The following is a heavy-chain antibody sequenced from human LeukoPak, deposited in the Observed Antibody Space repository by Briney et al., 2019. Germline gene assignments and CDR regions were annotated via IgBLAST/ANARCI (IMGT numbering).Heavy chain of an antibody. CDR3: ASGEGVRAGYFDD. D-gene: IGHD3-10*01. J-gene: IGHJ4*02. Sequence: SETLSLTCTVSGGSISSGVYYWSWIRQHPGKGLEWIGYIYYSGSTYYNPSLESRVTISVDTSKNQFSLKLSSVTAADTAVYYCASGEGVRAGYFDDWGQGTLVTVSS. CDR1: GGSISSGVYY. CDR2: IYYSGST. V-gene: IGHV4-31*03.